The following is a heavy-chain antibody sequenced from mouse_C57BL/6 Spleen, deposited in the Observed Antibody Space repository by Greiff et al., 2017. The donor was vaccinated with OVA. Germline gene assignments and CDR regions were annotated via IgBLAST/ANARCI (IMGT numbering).Heavy chain of an antibody. CDR1: GYAFSSSW. D-gene: IGHD1-1*01. CDR2: IYPGDGDT. CDR3: ARGPLFSSWFAY. V-gene: IGHV1-82*01. Sequence: QVQLQQSGPELVKPGASVKISCKASGYAFSSSWMNWVKQRPGKGLEWIGRIYPGDGDTNYNGKFKGKATLTADKSSSTAYMQRSSLTSEDSAVYFCARGPLFSSWFAYWGQGTLVTVSA. J-gene: IGHJ3*01.